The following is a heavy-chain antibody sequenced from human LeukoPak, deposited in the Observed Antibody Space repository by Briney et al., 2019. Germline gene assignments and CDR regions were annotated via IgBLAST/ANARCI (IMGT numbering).Heavy chain of an antibody. CDR2: IYYTGSD. D-gene: IGHD4-11*01. V-gene: IGHV4-59*02. Sequence: GSLRLSCAASGFTVSSYYWSWIRQPPGKGLEWIGYIYYTGSDNYNPSLQSRVTLSVDTSKNQFSLKLSSVTAADTAMYYCARAPDYSNYLHRFDPWGQGTLVTVSS. J-gene: IGHJ5*02. CDR1: GFTVSSYY. CDR3: ARAPDYSNYLHRFDP.